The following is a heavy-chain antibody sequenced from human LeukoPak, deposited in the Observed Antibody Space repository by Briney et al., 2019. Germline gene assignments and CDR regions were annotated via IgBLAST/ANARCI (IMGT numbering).Heavy chain of an antibody. CDR1: RFTFGAFW. CDR3: ARDVVGATAFDM. D-gene: IGHD1-26*01. CDR2: IKQDGSEK. Sequence: GGSLRLSCAASRFTFGAFWMSWVRQAPGKGLEWVAYIKQDGSEKYYVDSVKGRFTISRDNAKNSLYLQMNSLRAADTAVYYCARDVVGATAFDMWGQGTMVTVSS. V-gene: IGHV3-7*01. J-gene: IGHJ3*02.